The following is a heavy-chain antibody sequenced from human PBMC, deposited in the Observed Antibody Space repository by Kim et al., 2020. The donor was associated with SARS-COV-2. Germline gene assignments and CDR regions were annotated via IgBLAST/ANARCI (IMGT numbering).Heavy chain of an antibody. D-gene: IGHD1-26*01. CDR3: SCALVVGDRCCGMDF. J-gene: IGHJ6*02. Sequence: GGSLRLSCAASGFTFSSSGMRWVRQAPGKGLEWVAVIWYDGSNKYSADAAQGRFTISRDNSKNTHYLQLNSLRAEATATDYYSCALVVGDRCCGMDFWG. V-gene: IGHV3-33*01. CDR2: IWYDGSNK. CDR1: GFTFSSSG.